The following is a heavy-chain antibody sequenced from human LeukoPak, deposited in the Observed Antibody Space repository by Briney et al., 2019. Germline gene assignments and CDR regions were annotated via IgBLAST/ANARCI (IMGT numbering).Heavy chain of an antibody. CDR2: IYYSSST. D-gene: IGHD3-22*01. CDR3: ARHAFLDSSGYLAVKN. J-gene: IGHJ4*02. V-gene: IGHV4-59*08. CDR1: GGSISGFY. Sequence: SETLSLTCTVSGGSISGFYWSWIRQPQGKGREWNGYIYYSSSTQYNHSLKSRVSISADTSKNQFSMKLSSVTAADMAVYYCARHAFLDSSGYLAVKNWGQGALVIVSS.